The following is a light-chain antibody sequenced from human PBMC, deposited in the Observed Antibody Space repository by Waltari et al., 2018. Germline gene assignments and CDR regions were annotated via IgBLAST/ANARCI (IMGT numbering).Light chain of an antibody. V-gene: IGKV1-33*01. CDR1: QDIINY. CDR3: QQYENLPYT. CDR2: DAS. J-gene: IGKJ2*01. Sequence: DIKMTQSPSSLSASIGDRVTITCQASQDIINYLNWYQQTPGKAPKLLIYDASNLATGVPSRFSGGGSGTDFSLTITSLHPDDIATYFCQQYENLPYTFGQGTKLEIK.